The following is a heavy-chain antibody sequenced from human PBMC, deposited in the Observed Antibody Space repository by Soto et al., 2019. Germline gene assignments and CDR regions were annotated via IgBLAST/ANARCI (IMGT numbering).Heavy chain of an antibody. CDR3: AKDRSVPRYSGYERFAGYFDY. CDR2: ISYDGSNK. V-gene: IGHV3-30*18. J-gene: IGHJ4*02. D-gene: IGHD5-12*01. Sequence: HPGGSLRLSCAASGFTFSSYGMHWVRQAPGKGLEWVAVISYDGSNKYYADSVKGRFTISRDNSKNTLYLQMNSLRAEDTAVYYCAKDRSVPRYSGYERFAGYFDYWGQGTLVTVSS. CDR1: GFTFSSYG.